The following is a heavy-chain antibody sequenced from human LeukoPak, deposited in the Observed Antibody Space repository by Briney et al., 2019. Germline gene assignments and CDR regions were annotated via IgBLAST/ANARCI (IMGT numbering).Heavy chain of an antibody. Sequence: ASVKVSCKASGYTFTDYYMHWVRQAPGQGLEWMGWINPNSGGTNYAQKFQGRVTMTRDTSISTAYMELSRLRSDDTAVYYCARETSNYVWGSYREINWFDPWGQGTLVTVSS. CDR3: ARETSNYVWGSYREINWFDP. CDR2: INPNSGGT. D-gene: IGHD3-16*02. CDR1: GYTFTDYY. V-gene: IGHV1-2*02. J-gene: IGHJ5*02.